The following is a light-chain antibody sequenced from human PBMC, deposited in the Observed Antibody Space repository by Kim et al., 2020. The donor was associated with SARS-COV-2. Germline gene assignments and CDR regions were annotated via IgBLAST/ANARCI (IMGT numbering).Light chain of an antibody. CDR3: QQHDSFPVT. J-gene: IGKJ5*01. CDR1: QVISSF. Sequence: AAGGDRVTITCRASQVISSFPAWYQQTPGKAPKLLIWASSALESGVPSRFRGSGSGTDFTLTISSLQPDDFATYYCQQHDSFPVTFGQGTRLEIK. CDR2: ASS. V-gene: IGKV1-9*01.